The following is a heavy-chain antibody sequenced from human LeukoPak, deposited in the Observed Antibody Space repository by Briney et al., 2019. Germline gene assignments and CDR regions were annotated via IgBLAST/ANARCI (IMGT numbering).Heavy chain of an antibody. V-gene: IGHV3-30*04. J-gene: IGHJ5*02. CDR2: ISYDGSNK. Sequence: PGRSLRLSCAASGFTFSSYAMHWVRQAPGKGLEWVAVISYDGSNKYYADSVKGRFTISRDSSKNTLYLQMNSLRAEDTAVYYCARPYCSSTSCPFDPWGQGTLVTVSS. CDR1: GFTFSSYA. D-gene: IGHD2-2*01. CDR3: ARPYCSSTSCPFDP.